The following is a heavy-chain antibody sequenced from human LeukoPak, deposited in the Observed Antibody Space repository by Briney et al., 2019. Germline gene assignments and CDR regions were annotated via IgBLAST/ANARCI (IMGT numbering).Heavy chain of an antibody. J-gene: IGHJ3*02. CDR1: GFTFSSYE. CDR3: ARDGSLSGGSDAFDI. CDR2: ISSSGTTT. Sequence: GGSLRLSCAASGFTFSSYEMNWVRQAPGKGLEWVSYISSSGTTTFYADSVEGRFTISRDNAKNSLYLQMNSLRAEDTAVYYCARDGSLSGGSDAFDIWGQGTMVTVSS. D-gene: IGHD3-10*01. V-gene: IGHV3-48*03.